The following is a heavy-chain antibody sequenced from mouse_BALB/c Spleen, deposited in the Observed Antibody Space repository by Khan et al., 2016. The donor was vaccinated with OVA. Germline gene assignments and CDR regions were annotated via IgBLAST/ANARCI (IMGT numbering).Heavy chain of an antibody. CDR1: GYSITSDYA. CDR2: ISYSGGT. J-gene: IGHJ3*01. V-gene: IGHV3-2*02. Sequence: EVQLQESGPGLVKPSQSLSLTCTVTGYSITSDYAWNWIRQFPGNKLEWMGYISYSGGTSYLPSLKSRISINRDTSKNQFFLQLNPVTTEDSATYYCARWFAYWGQGTLVTVS. CDR3: ARWFAY.